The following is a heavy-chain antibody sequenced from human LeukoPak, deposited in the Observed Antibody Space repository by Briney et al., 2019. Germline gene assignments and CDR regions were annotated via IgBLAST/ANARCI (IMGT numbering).Heavy chain of an antibody. CDR3: ARGYSYGSRYFDY. D-gene: IGHD5-18*01. Sequence: GGSLRLSCADSGFTFSSYSMNRVRQAPGKGLEWVSYISSSSNTIYYADSVKGRFTISRDNAKNSLYLQMNSLRAEDTAVYYCARGYSYGSRYFDYWGQGTLVTVSS. CDR1: GFTFSSYS. J-gene: IGHJ4*02. CDR2: ISSSSNTI. V-gene: IGHV3-48*01.